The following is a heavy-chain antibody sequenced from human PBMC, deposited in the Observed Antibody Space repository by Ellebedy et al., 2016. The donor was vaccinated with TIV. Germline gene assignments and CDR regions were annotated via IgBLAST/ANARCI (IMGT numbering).Heavy chain of an antibody. J-gene: IGHJ3*02. CDR3: ARDLGISSTYYYDSSGYSWKVGAFDI. CDR2: INPSGGST. V-gene: IGHV1-46*01. D-gene: IGHD3-22*01. CDR1: GYTFTSYY. Sequence: ASVKVSCXASGYTFTSYYMHWVRQAPGQGLEWMGIINPSGGSTSYAQKFQGRVTMTRDTSTSTVYMELGSLRSEDTAVYYCARDLGISSTYYYDSSGYSWKVGAFDIWGQGTMVTVSS.